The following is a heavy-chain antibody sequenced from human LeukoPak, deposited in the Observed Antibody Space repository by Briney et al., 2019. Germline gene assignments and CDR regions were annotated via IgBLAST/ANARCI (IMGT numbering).Heavy chain of an antibody. D-gene: IGHD3/OR15-3a*01. CDR1: GFTFSSYA. J-gene: IGHJ3*02. V-gene: IGHV3-23*01. CDR3: VREGPRGLAFDI. Sequence: PGGSLRLSCAASGFTFSSYAMSWVRQAPGKGLEGVSAISGSGGSTYYADSVKGLFPISRHNSKNPLYLQMNGLRVEDTAVYYCVREGPRGLAFDIWGQGTMVTVSS. CDR2: ISGSGGST.